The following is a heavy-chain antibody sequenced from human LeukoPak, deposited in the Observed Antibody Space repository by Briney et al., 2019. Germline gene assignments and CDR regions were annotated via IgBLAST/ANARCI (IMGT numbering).Heavy chain of an antibody. Sequence: GGSLRLSCAASGFTFSSYAMSWVRQAPGKGLEWVSATSGSGGSTYYADSVKGRFTISRDNSKNTLYLQMNSLRAEDTAVYYCAKHNSAATYYYYGMDVWGQGTTVTVSS. V-gene: IGHV3-23*01. CDR3: AKHNSAATYYYYGMDV. J-gene: IGHJ6*02. CDR2: TSGSGGST. CDR1: GFTFSSYA. D-gene: IGHD2-2*01.